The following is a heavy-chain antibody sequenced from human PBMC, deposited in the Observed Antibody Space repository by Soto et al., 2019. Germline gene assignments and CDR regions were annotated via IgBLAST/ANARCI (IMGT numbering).Heavy chain of an antibody. V-gene: IGHV3-53*01. D-gene: IGHD1-1*01. Sequence: DVQLVESGGSLIQPGESLRLSCAAFGLTVSGKKYVAWVRQAPGKGLEWISALYDVDGTYYADSVKGRFTTSSDSSKTTVYLQMNGLRPDDTAVYYCASWHEREHAYDVWGRGTTVTVSS. J-gene: IGHJ3*01. CDR1: GLTVSGKKY. CDR2: LYDVDGT. CDR3: ASWHEREHAYDV.